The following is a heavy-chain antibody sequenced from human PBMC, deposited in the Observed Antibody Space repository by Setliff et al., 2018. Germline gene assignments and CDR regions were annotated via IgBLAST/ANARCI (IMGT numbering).Heavy chain of an antibody. D-gene: IGHD3-22*01. CDR1: GDSIYNHF. V-gene: IGHV4-59*08. CDR3: ASLPYYDSSGYSLSYY. CDR2: IYYSGST. J-gene: IGHJ4*02. Sequence: SETLSLTCTVSGDSIYNHFWSWIRQPPGKGLEWIGYIYYSGSTNYNPSLKSRVTISVDTSKNQFSLKLSSVTAADTAVYYCASLPYYDSSGYSLSYYWGQGTLVTVSS.